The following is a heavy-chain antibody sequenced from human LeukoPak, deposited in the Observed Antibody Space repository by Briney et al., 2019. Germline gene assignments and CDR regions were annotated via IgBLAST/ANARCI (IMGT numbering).Heavy chain of an antibody. CDR1: GFTFSSYA. J-gene: IGHJ4*02. Sequence: GGSLRLSCAASGFTFSSYAMSWVRQAPGKGLEWVSVISGSGGSSFSVDSVKGRFTISRDNSKNTLYLQMNSLRAEDTALYYCARVVLSRGERDYWGQGTLVTVSS. CDR3: ARVVLSRGERDY. D-gene: IGHD5-24*01. CDR2: ISGSGGSS. V-gene: IGHV3-23*01.